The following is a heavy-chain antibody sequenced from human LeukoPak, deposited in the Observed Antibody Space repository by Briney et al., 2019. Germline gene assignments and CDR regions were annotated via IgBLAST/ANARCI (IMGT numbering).Heavy chain of an antibody. V-gene: IGHV4-61*01. CDR2: IYYSGST. CDR3: ASLVAARPPPGYYYYGMDV. Sequence: SETLSLTCTVSGGSVSSGSYYWSWIRQPPGKGLEWIGYIYYSGSTNYNPSLKSRVTISVDTSKNQFSLKLSSVTAADTAVYYCASLVAARPPPGYYYYGMDVWGQGTTVTVSS. J-gene: IGHJ6*02. D-gene: IGHD6-6*01. CDR1: GGSVSSGSYY.